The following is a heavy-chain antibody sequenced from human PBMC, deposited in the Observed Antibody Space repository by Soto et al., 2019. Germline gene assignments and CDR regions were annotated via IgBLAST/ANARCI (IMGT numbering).Heavy chain of an antibody. J-gene: IGHJ5*02. CDR1: GYTFTGHY. V-gene: IGHV1-2*04. CDR2: INPNTGGT. D-gene: IGHD3-16*01. CDR3: ARDFTPEGAWWFDP. Sequence: GASVNVSCKGSGYTFTGHYMHWVRQAPGQGLEWMGWINPNTGGTNYAQKFQGWVTMTRDTSISTAYMELSRLKSDDTAVYYCARDFTPEGAWWFDPWGQGTLVTVSS.